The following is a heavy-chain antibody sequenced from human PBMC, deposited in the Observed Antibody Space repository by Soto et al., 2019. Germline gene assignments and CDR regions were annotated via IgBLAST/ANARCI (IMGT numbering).Heavy chain of an antibody. Sequence: RASVKVSCKASGYTFTGYYMHWVRQAPGQGLEWMGWINPNSGGTNYAQKFQGRVTMTRDTSISTAYMELSRLRSDDTAVYYCARVQQLVRGGYYYYGMDVWGQGTTVTVSS. CDR2: INPNSGGT. J-gene: IGHJ6*02. CDR3: ARVQQLVRGGYYYYGMDV. D-gene: IGHD6-13*01. CDR1: GYTFTGYY. V-gene: IGHV1-2*02.